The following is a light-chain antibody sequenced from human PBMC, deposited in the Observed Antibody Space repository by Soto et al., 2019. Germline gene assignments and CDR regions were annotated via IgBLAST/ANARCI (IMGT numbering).Light chain of an antibody. CDR3: QQYNNWPPIT. CDR1: QSVSSN. J-gene: IGKJ5*01. Sequence: EIVMTQSPATLYVSPGERATLSCRASQSVSSNLAWYQQKPGQAPRLLIYGSSTRATGIPARFSGSGSGTDFTLTISSLQSDDFAVYCCQQYNNWPPITFGQGTRLDIK. V-gene: IGKV3-15*01. CDR2: GSS.